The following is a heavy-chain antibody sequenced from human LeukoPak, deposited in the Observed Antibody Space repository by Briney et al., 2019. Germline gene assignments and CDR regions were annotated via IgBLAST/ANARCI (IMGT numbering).Heavy chain of an antibody. Sequence: NPSETLSLTCTVSGYSISSGYYWGWIRQPPGKGLEWIGSIYHSGSTYYNPSLKSRVTISVDTSKNQFSLKLSSVTAADTAVYYCARPDYDSSGYIGQGYWYFDLWGRGTLVTVSS. CDR2: IYHSGST. V-gene: IGHV4-38-2*02. CDR1: GYSISSGYY. D-gene: IGHD3-22*01. CDR3: ARPDYDSSGYIGQGYWYFDL. J-gene: IGHJ2*01.